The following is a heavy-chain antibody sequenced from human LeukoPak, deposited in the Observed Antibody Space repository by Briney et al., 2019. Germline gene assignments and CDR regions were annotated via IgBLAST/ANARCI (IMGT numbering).Heavy chain of an antibody. J-gene: IGHJ4*02. Sequence: GGSLRLSCAASGFTFSSYGMHWVRQAPGKGLEWVAFIRYDGSNKYYADSVKGRFTISRDSSKNTLYLQMNSLRAEDTAVYYCAKERGLRYFDGLSYWGQGTLVTVSS. D-gene: IGHD3-9*01. CDR2: IRYDGSNK. CDR1: GFTFSSYG. V-gene: IGHV3-30*02. CDR3: AKERGLRYFDGLSY.